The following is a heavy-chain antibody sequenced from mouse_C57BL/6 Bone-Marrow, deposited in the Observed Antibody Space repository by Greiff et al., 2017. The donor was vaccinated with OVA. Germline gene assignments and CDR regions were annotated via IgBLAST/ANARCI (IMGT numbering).Heavy chain of an antibody. CDR3: ARDSHYYGSSPYYYAMDY. CDR2: ISSGGSYT. J-gene: IGHJ4*01. D-gene: IGHD1-1*01. V-gene: IGHV5-6*01. Sequence: EVKLVESGGDLVKPGGSLKLSCAASGFTFSSYGMSWVRQTPDKRLEWVATISSGGSYTYYPDSVKGRFTISRDNAKNTLYLQMSSLKSEDTAMYYCARDSHYYGSSPYYYAMDYWGQGTSVTVSS. CDR1: GFTFSSYG.